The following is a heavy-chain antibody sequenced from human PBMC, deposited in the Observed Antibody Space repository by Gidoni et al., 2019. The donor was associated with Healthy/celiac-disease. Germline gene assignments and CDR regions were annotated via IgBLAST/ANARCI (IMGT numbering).Heavy chain of an antibody. D-gene: IGHD3-3*01. CDR3: AKEKWHDFWSGYDTPYYYYYGMDV. CDR1: GFTFSSYA. V-gene: IGHV3-23*01. Sequence: EVQLLESGGGLVQPGGSLRLSCAASGFTFSSYAMSWVRQAPGKGLEWVSAMSGSGGSTYYADSVKGRFTISRDNSKNTLYLQMNSLRAEDTAVYYCAKEKWHDFWSGYDTPYYYYYGMDVWGQGTTVTVSS. CDR2: MSGSGGST. J-gene: IGHJ6*02.